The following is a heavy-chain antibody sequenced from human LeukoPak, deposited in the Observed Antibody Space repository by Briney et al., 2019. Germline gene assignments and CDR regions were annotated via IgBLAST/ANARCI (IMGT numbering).Heavy chain of an antibody. CDR3: ARVDG. CDR2: ISSSSTI. J-gene: IGHJ4*02. D-gene: IGHD2-2*03. CDR1: GFTFSSYS. V-gene: IGHV3-48*01. Sequence: GGSLRLSCAASGFTFSSYSMNWIRQAPGKGLEWVSYISSSSTIYYADSVKGRFTISRDNAKNSLYLQMNSLRAEDTAVYYCARVDGWGQGTLVTVSS.